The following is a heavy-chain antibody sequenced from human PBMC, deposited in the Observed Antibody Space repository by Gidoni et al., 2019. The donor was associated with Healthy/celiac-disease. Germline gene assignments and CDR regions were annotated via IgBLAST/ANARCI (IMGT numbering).Heavy chain of an antibody. D-gene: IGHD3-3*01. CDR2: INHSGST. J-gene: IGHJ4*02. V-gene: IGHV4-34*01. CDR3: AREGTIFGVVNFDY. Sequence: GLEWIGEINHSGSTNYNPSLKSRVTISVDTSKNQFPLKLSSLTAADTAVYYCAREGTIFGVVNFDYWGQGTLVTVSS.